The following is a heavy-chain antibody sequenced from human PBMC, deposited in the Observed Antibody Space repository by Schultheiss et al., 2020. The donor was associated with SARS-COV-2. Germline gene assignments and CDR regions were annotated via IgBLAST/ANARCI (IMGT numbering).Heavy chain of an antibody. CDR1: GGTFSSYA. CDR3: ASRGSDSSSWYYYYGMDV. V-gene: IGHV1-69*13. J-gene: IGHJ6*02. Sequence: SVKVSCKASGGTFSSYAISWVRQAPGQGLEWMGGNIPIFGTANYAQKFQGRVTITADESTSTAYMELSSLRSEDTAVYYCASRGSDSSSWYYYYGMDVWGQGTTVTVSS. D-gene: IGHD6-13*01. CDR2: NIPIFGTA.